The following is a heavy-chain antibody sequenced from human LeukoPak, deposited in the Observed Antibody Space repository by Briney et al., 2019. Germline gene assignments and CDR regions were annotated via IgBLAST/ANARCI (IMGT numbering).Heavy chain of an antibody. V-gene: IGHV1-18*01. CDR1: GYTFTSYG. J-gene: IGHJ3*02. Sequence: GASVKVSCKASGYTFTSYGISWVRQAPGQGLEWMGWISAYNGNTNYAQKLQGRVTVTTDTSTSTAYMELRSLRSDDTAVYYCAALWFGRTDAFDIWGQGTMVTVSS. CDR2: ISAYNGNT. CDR3: AALWFGRTDAFDI. D-gene: IGHD3-10*01.